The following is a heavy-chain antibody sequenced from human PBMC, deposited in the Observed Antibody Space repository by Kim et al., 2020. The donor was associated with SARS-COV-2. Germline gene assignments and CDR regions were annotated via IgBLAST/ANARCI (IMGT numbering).Heavy chain of an antibody. J-gene: IGHJ6*02. CDR3: ASLGGSWSYYYYGMDV. D-gene: IGHD2-15*01. Sequence: ASVKVSCKASGYTFTSYYMHWVRQAPGQGLEWMGIINPSGGSTSYAQKFQGRVTMTRDTSTSTVYMELSSLRSEDTAVYYCASLGGSWSYYYYGMDVWGQGTTVTVSS. CDR2: INPSGGST. V-gene: IGHV1-46*01. CDR1: GYTFTSYY.